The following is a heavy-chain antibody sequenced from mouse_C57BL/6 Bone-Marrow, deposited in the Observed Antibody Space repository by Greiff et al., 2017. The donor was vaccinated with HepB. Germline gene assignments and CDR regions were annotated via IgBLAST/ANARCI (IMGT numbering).Heavy chain of an antibody. Sequence: VQLKESGGGLVQPGESLKLSCESNEYEFPSHDMSWVRKTPEKRLELVAAINSDGGSTYYPDTMERRFIISRDNTKKTLYLQMSSLRSEDTALYYCASYYGNSYYYAMDYWGQGTSVTVSS. CDR1: EYEFPSHD. D-gene: IGHD2-1*01. CDR2: INSDGGST. V-gene: IGHV5-2*01. CDR3: ASYYGNSYYYAMDY. J-gene: IGHJ4*01.